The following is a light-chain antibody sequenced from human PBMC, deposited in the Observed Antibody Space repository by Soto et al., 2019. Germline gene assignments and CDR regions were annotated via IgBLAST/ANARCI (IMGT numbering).Light chain of an antibody. Sequence: DVQMTQSPSAMSASVGDRVTITCRASQDISRFVAWFQQKPGKAPERLIYDTSNLQPGVPSRFSGSGSGTEFTLAISGLQPEDFATYDCLQHNSYPYTFGHGTKLEIK. CDR1: QDISRF. V-gene: IGKV1-17*03. CDR2: DTS. J-gene: IGKJ2*01. CDR3: LQHNSYPYT.